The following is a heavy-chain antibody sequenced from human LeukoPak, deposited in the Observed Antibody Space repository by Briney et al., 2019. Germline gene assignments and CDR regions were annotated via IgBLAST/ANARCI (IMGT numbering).Heavy chain of an antibody. Sequence: PGGSLRLSCSASGFTFSSYAMHWVRQAPGKGLEYVSAISSNRGSTYYADSVKGRFTISRDNSKNTLYLQMSSLRAEDTAVYHCVKGHCSSTSCYYYYGMDVWGKGTTVTVSS. CDR2: ISSNRGST. CDR3: VKGHCSSTSCYYYYGMDV. V-gene: IGHV3-64D*06. D-gene: IGHD2-2*01. CDR1: GFTFSSYA. J-gene: IGHJ6*04.